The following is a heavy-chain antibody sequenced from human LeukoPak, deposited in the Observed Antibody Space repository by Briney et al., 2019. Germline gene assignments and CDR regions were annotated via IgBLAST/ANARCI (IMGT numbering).Heavy chain of an antibody. CDR1: GFTFSSYA. CDR3: TRSAYIYGFDAFDI. D-gene: IGHD5-18*01. Sequence: PGGSLRLSCAASGFTFSSYAMHWVRQAPGKGLEWVANIKQDGSEKYYVDSVKGRFTISRDNAKNSLYLQMNSLRAEDTAVYYCTRSAYIYGFDAFDIWGQGTMVTVSS. V-gene: IGHV3-7*01. J-gene: IGHJ3*02. CDR2: IKQDGSEK.